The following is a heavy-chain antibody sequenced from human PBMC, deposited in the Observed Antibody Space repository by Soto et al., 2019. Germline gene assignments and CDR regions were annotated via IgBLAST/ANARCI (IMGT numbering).Heavy chain of an antibody. CDR1: GYKFISHS. CDR3: ARGAFCGGAPGCRDMDV. Sequence: IQLVQSGGEVKKPGASVKVSCKSSGYKFISHSITWVRQAPGQGLEWMGRISAYNGNTNYAQKLQGRVTMTTDTSTNTAYMELRSLRSDDTAVYYCARGAFCGGAPGCRDMDVLGQGTTVTVSS. D-gene: IGHD2-21*01. J-gene: IGHJ6*02. V-gene: IGHV1-18*01. CDR2: ISAYNGNT.